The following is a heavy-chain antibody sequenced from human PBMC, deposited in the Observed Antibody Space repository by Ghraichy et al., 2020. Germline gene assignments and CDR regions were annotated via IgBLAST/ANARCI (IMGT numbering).Heavy chain of an antibody. Sequence: GGSLRLSCAASGFSFTTFGMHWVRQVPGKGLEWVAFIRYDTTSKYYAESVKGRFTVSRDNSRNTLYLHMNSLRPEDTALYYCAKEMGRGMLLGARAPRHSWGQGTMVTVSS. D-gene: IGHD1-26*01. V-gene: IGHV3-30*02. CDR2: IRYDTTSK. CDR3: AKEMGRGMLLGARAPRHS. CDR1: GFSFTTFG. J-gene: IGHJ4*02.